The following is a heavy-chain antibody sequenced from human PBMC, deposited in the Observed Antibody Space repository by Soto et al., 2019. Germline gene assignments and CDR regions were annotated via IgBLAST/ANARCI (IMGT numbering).Heavy chain of an antibody. CDR1: GGSISSGTW. J-gene: IGHJ6*02. Sequence: PSETLSLTCAVSGGSISSGTWWSWVRQPPGRGLEWIGEIYHSGSPNYNPSLKSRVTMSVDKSKNLFSLRVTSVTAADTAIYYCARGFALSARGMDVWGQGTTVTVSS. V-gene: IGHV4-4*02. CDR3: ARGFALSARGMDV. CDR2: IYHSGSP. D-gene: IGHD6-6*01.